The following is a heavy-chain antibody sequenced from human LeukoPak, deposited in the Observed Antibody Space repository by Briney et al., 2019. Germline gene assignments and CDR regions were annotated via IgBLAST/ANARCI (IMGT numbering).Heavy chain of an antibody. CDR3: AKDNDHCTSNCRAFDY. J-gene: IGHJ4*02. CDR2: ISYDGSSE. CDR1: GFTFSSYG. D-gene: IGHD4-11*01. V-gene: IGHV3-30*18. Sequence: AGGSLRLSCAASGFTFSSYGMHWVRQAPGKGLEWVAVISYDGSSEYFADSVKGRFTISRDNSKNTLYLHMNSLRPEDTAVYYSAKDNDHCTSNCRAFDYWGQGTLVTVSS.